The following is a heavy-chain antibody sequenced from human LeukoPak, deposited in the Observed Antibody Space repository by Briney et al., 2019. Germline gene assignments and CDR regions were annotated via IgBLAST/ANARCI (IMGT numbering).Heavy chain of an antibody. J-gene: IGHJ6*03. Sequence: SETLSLTCTVSGGSISSYYWSWIRQPPGKGLEWIGYIYTSGSTNYSPSLKSRVTISVDTSKNQFSLELSSVTAADTAVYYCARLWFGAYYYYMDVWGKGTTVTVSS. D-gene: IGHD5-18*01. CDR2: IYTSGST. CDR1: GGSISSYY. CDR3: ARLWFGAYYYYMDV. V-gene: IGHV4-4*09.